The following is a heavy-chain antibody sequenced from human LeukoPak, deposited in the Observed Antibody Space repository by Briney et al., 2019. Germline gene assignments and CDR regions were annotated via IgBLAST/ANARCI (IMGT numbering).Heavy chain of an antibody. CDR1: GFTFSNYA. D-gene: IGHD6-13*01. Sequence: GGSLRLSCAASGFTFSNYAMSWVRQAPGKGLEWVSSISSSADNTYHADSVKGRFTISRDNSKNTLFLQMDSLRVEDTAIYYCAKDAAGPEYWGQGTLVTVSS. CDR2: ISSSADNT. J-gene: IGHJ4*02. CDR3: AKDAAGPEY. V-gene: IGHV3-23*01.